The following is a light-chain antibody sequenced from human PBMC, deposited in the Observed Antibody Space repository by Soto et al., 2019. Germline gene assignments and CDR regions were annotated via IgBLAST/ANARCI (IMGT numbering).Light chain of an antibody. CDR3: QWRSDWPPRLT. Sequence: EVVLTQSPATLSLSPGERATLSCRASESIGNYLAWYQQKLGKAPKLLIYDASHRAIGIPGRFSGDGSGTDVTLTISSLEPEDFAVYYCQWRSDWPPRLTFGGGTKVEIK. J-gene: IGKJ4*01. CDR2: DAS. CDR1: ESIGNY. V-gene: IGKV3-11*01.